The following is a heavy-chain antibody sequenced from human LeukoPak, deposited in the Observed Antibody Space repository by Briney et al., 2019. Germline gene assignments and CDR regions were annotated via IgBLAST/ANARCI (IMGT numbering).Heavy chain of an antibody. CDR1: GYTFTGYY. CDR2: INPNSGGT. J-gene: IGHJ5*02. Sequence: ASVKVSCKASGYTFTGYYMHWVRQAPGQGLEWMGWINPNSGGTNYAQKFQGRVTMARDTSISTAYMELSRLRSDDTAVYYCARGTIYGSGSLFRFDPWGQGTLVTVSS. D-gene: IGHD3-10*01. V-gene: IGHV1-2*02. CDR3: ARGTIYGSGSLFRFDP.